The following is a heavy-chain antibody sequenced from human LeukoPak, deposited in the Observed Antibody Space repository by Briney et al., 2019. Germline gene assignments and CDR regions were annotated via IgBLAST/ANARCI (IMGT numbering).Heavy chain of an antibody. CDR2: VDHSGST. V-gene: IGHV4-34*01. D-gene: IGHD2-2*01. CDR3: ARGPIPADAFDY. CDR1: GGSFSGYY. J-gene: IGHJ4*02. Sequence: PSETLSLTCAVYGGSFSGYYWNWIRQPPGKGLEWIGKVDHSGSTNYNPSLESRVTISIDTSKNQFSLKLSSLTAADTAVYYCARGPIPADAFDYWGQGTLVTVSS.